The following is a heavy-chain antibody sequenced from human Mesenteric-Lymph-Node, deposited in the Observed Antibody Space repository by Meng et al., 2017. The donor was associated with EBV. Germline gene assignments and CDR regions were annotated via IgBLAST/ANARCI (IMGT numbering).Heavy chain of an antibody. J-gene: IGHJ4*02. D-gene: IGHD3-10*01. CDR2: IYWDDDE. Sequence: QLTLKESGPTLVKPTLTLTLICTVSGFSLSTFGVGVGWIRQPPGKALEWLAVIYWDDDERYSPSLKSRLTITKDTSKNQVVLKMTDMDPVDTATYYCAHRPPFGELLDYWGQGTLVTVSS. CDR3: AHRPPFGELLDY. CDR1: GFSLSTFGVG. V-gene: IGHV2-5*02.